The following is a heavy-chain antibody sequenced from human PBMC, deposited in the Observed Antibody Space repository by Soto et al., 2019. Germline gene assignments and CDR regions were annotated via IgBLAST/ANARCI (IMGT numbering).Heavy chain of an antibody. Sequence: ASVKVSCKASGGTFSSYAISWVRQAPGQGLEWMGGIIPIFGTANYAQKFQGRVTITADESTSTAYMELSSLRSEDTAVYYCARDSRPAIVVVVADTGVYGMDVWGQGTTVTVSS. CDR1: GGTFSSYA. CDR3: ARDSRPAIVVVVADTGVYGMDV. D-gene: IGHD2-15*01. J-gene: IGHJ6*02. V-gene: IGHV1-69*13. CDR2: IIPIFGTA.